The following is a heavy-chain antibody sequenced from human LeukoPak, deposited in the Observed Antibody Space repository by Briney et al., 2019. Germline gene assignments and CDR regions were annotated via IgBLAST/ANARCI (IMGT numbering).Heavy chain of an antibody. CDR2: INPNSGGT. CDR1: GYTFTGYY. J-gene: IGHJ5*02. V-gene: IGHV1-2*02. Sequence: ASVKVSCKASGYTFTGYYMHWVRQAPGQGLEWMGWINPNSGGTNYAQKFQGRVTMTRDTSISTAYMELSRLRSDDTAVYYCAGDSSFLAWFDPWGQGTLVTVSS. CDR3: AGDSSFLAWFDP. D-gene: IGHD2-2*01.